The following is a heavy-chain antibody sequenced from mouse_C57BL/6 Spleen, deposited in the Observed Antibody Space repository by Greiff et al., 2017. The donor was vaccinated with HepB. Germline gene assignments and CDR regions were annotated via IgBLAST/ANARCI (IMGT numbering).Heavy chain of an antibody. CDR3: ARDTTVVATYWYFDV. CDR2: ISSGSSTI. J-gene: IGHJ1*03. CDR1: GFTFSDYG. Sequence: EVHLVESGGGLVKPGGSLKLSCAASGFTFSDYGMHWVRQAPEKGLEWVAYISSGSSTIYYADTVKGRFTISRDNAKNTLFLQMTSLRSEDTAMYYCARDTTVVATYWYFDVWGTGTTVTVSS. V-gene: IGHV5-17*01. D-gene: IGHD1-1*01.